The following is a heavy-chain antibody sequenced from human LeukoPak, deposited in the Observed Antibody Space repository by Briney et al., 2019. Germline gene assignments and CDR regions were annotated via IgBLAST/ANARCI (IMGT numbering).Heavy chain of an antibody. D-gene: IGHD6-19*01. CDR3: AKGGGWLYYFDY. Sequence: GGSLRLSCAASGFTFSTFAMNWVRQAPGKGLEWVSAISGSADTTYHADSVKGRFSISRDNSKNTVYLQMNSLRTEDTAVYYCAKGGGWLYYFDYWGQGTLVTVSS. CDR2: ISGSADTT. J-gene: IGHJ4*02. V-gene: IGHV3-23*01. CDR1: GFTFSTFA.